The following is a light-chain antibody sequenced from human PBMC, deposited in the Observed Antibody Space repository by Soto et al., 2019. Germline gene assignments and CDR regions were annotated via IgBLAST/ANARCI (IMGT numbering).Light chain of an antibody. Sequence: QSVLTQPRSVSGCPGQSVTISCTGTSSDVGGYKYVSWYQQHPGKAPKLMIYDVSKRPSGVPDRFSGSKSGNTASLTISGLPAEDEADYYCCSYAGTSNYVFGTGTKVTVL. V-gene: IGLV2-11*01. CDR3: CSYAGTSNYV. CDR1: SSDVGGYKY. CDR2: DVS. J-gene: IGLJ1*01.